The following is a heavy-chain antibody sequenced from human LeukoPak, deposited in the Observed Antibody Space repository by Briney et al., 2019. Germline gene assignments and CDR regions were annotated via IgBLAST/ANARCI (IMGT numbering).Heavy chain of an antibody. Sequence: PSETLSLTCTVSGGSISSSSFYWGWIRQPPGKALEWIGNIWHGGTTYYNPSLKSRLIMSVDTSKNQFSLKLSSVTAADTAIYYCARVTGNWYIDLWGRGTLVTVSS. J-gene: IGHJ2*01. D-gene: IGHD2-21*02. V-gene: IGHV4-39*07. CDR3: ARVTGNWYIDL. CDR1: GGSISSSSFY. CDR2: IWHGGTT.